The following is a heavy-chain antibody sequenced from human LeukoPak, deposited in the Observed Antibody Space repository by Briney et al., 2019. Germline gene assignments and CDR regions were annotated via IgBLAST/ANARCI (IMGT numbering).Heavy chain of an antibody. CDR2: IWYDGSNK. V-gene: IGHV3-33*01. J-gene: IGHJ4*02. CDR3: ARRYYDSSGYYSLIDY. CDR1: GFTFSSYG. D-gene: IGHD3-22*01. Sequence: PGGSLRLSCAASGFTFSSYGIHWVRQAPGKGLEWVAVIWYDGSNKYYADSVKGRFTISRDNSKNTLYLQMNSLRAEDTAVYYCARRYYDSSGYYSLIDYWGQGTLVTVSS.